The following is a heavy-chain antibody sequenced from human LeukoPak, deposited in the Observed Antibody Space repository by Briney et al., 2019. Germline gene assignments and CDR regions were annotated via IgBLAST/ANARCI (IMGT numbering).Heavy chain of an antibody. CDR3: ARGGYSGYPTPLYYGMDV. CDR2: INHSGST. Sequence: SETLSLTCAVYGGSFSGYYWSWIRQPPGKGLEWIGEINHSGSTNYNPSLKSRVTISVDTSKNQFSLKLSSVTAADTAVYYCARGGYSGYPTPLYYGMDVWGKGTTVTVS. J-gene: IGHJ6*04. CDR1: GGSFSGYY. D-gene: IGHD5-12*01. V-gene: IGHV4-34*01.